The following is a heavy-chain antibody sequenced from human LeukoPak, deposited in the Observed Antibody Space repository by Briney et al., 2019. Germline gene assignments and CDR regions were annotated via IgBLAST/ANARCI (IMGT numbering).Heavy chain of an antibody. V-gene: IGHV4-59*01. D-gene: IGHD3-9*01. CDR3: ARADYDILTGYFYFDY. Sequence: SETLSLTCTVSGGSISSYYWSWIRQPPGKGLEWIGYIYYSGSTNYNPSLKSRVTISVDTSKNQFSLKLSSVTAADTAVHYCARADYDILTGYFYFDYWGQGTLVTVSS. CDR2: IYYSGST. CDR1: GGSISSYY. J-gene: IGHJ4*02.